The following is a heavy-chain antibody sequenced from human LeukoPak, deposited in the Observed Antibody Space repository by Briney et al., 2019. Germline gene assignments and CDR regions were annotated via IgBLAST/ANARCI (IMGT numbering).Heavy chain of an antibody. CDR1: GFTFSNYD. D-gene: IGHD6-13*01. CDR2: IRTSATII. V-gene: IGHV3-48*03. J-gene: IGHJ4*02. Sequence: GGSLRLSCEVSGFTFSNYDMNWVRQAPGKGLEWISYIRTSATIIYYADSVRDRFTVSRDNAKNLLYLQMNSLRVEDTAVYYCARDGDSSSYYGDFDYGGQGTLVTVSS. CDR3: ARDGDSSSYYGDFDY.